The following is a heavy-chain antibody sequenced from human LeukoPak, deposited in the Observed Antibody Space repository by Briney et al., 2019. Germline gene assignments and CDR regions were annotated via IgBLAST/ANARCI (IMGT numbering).Heavy chain of an antibody. CDR3: ARDHELYSYGYSPVDY. V-gene: IGHV1-8*01. Sequence: ASVKVSCKASGYTFTSYDINWVRQATGQGLEWMGWMNPNSGNTGYAQKLQGRVTMTTDTSTSTAYMELRSLRSDDTAVYYCARDHELYSYGYSPVDYWGQGTLVTVSS. D-gene: IGHD5-18*01. CDR2: MNPNSGNT. J-gene: IGHJ4*02. CDR1: GYTFTSYD.